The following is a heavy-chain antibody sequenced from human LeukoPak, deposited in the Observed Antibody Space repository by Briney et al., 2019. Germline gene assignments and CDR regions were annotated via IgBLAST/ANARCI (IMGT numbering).Heavy chain of an antibody. CDR3: AKDRVGTNAFDI. D-gene: IGHD1-26*01. Sequence: SETLSLTCSVSDDSITMYYWTWIRQPPGKGLEWIGSIYYSGSTYYNPSLKSRVTTSVDTSKNQVSLKLRSATAADTAVYYCAKDRVGTNAFDIWGQGTMVTVSS. CDR1: DDSITMYY. V-gene: IGHV4-39*07. CDR2: IYYSGST. J-gene: IGHJ3*02.